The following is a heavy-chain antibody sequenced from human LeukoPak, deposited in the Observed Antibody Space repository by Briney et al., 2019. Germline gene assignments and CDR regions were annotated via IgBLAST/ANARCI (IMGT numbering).Heavy chain of an antibody. V-gene: IGHV1-2*02. Sequence: ASVKLSCKASGYTFTCYYMHWVRQAPGPGLEWKGLINPKSGGTNYAQKFQGRVTMTRDTSISTTYMELSRLRSDDTAVYYCARDWAKTIFGVVLYFDYWGQGTLVTVSS. CDR3: ARDWAKTIFGVVLYFDY. CDR2: INPKSGGT. J-gene: IGHJ4*02. D-gene: IGHD3-3*01. CDR1: GYTFTCYY.